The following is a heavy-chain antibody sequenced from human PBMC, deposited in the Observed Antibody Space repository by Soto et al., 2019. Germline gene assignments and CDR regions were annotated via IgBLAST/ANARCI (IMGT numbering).Heavy chain of an antibody. CDR3: ARDPNIVATMGSIYYYYGMDV. V-gene: IGHV3-7*01. CDR2: IKQDGSEK. D-gene: IGHD5-12*01. CDR1: GFTFSSYW. J-gene: IGHJ6*02. Sequence: EVQLVESGGGLVQPGGSLRLSCAASGFTFSSYWMSWVRQAPGKGLEWVANIKQDGSEKYYVDSVKGRFTISRDNAKNSLYLQMNILRAEDTAVYYCARDPNIVATMGSIYYYYGMDVWGQGTTVTVSS.